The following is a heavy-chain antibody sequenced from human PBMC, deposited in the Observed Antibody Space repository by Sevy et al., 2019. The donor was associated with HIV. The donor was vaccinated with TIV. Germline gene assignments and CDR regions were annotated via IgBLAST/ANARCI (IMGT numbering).Heavy chain of an antibody. J-gene: IGHJ4*02. CDR3: AREIGGGKSF. D-gene: IGHD1-1*01. Sequence: GGSLRLSCAASGFTFSSFWMHWVRQAPGKGLEWVANIKQDGSEKYYVHSVKGRFTISRDNAKNSLYLQMNSLGAEDTAVYYCAREIGGGKSFWGQGTLVTVSS. CDR1: GFTFSSFW. CDR2: IKQDGSEK. V-gene: IGHV3-7*01.